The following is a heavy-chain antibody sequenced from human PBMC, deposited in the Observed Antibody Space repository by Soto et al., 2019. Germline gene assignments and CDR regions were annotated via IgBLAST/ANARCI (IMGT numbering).Heavy chain of an antibody. CDR2: INPYSGNT. CDR1: GYTFITYG. V-gene: IGHV1-18*01. CDR3: AKNAVSGEYASHLDY. Sequence: QIHLVQSGPEVRKPGASVKLSCKTSGYTFITYGLTWVRQAPGEGLEWMGWINPYSGNTAFAEKFQDRISVTTDTSIDYADMELEDLVSDDTAVYFCAKNAVSGEYASHLDYWGQGTLVAVST. D-gene: IGHD6-19*01. J-gene: IGHJ4*02.